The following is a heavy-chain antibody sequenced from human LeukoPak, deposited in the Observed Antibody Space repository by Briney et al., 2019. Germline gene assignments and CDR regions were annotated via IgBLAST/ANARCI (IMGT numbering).Heavy chain of an antibody. V-gene: IGHV5-51*01. J-gene: IGHJ4*02. CDR1: GYSFTTYW. Sequence: GEPLKISCTGSGYSFTTYWIGCVRQMPGKGLEWMGVIYASDSDTRYSPSFQGQVTISADKTISTAYLQWSSLKASDTAMYYCARSYISSSPFDYWGQGTLVTVSS. CDR2: IYASDSDT. D-gene: IGHD6-6*01. CDR3: ARSYISSSPFDY.